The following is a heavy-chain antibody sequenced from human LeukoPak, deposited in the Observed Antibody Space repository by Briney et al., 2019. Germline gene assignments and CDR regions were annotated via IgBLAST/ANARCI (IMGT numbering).Heavy chain of an antibody. CDR3: ATSFLGARSYYFDY. V-gene: IGHV4-39*07. J-gene: IGHJ4*02. CDR1: GGSISSSSYY. Sequence: SETLSLTCTVSGGSISSSSYYWGWVRQPPGRGLEWLGSIYYSGSTYYNPSLKSRVTISVDTSKNQFSLNLNSVTAADTAVYYCATSFLGARSYYFDYWGQGTLVTVSS. D-gene: IGHD3-16*01. CDR2: IYYSGST.